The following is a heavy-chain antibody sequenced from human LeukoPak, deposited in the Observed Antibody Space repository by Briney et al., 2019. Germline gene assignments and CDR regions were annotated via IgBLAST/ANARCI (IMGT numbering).Heavy chain of an antibody. Sequence: GGSLRLSCAASEFTFSDYYMSWIRQAPGKGLEWVSYISTSSRSTYYADSVKGRFTISRDNAKNSLYLQMNSLRAEDTAVYYCARDGGYSSGFFDYWGQGTLVTASS. CDR1: EFTFSDYY. CDR2: ISTSSRST. V-gene: IGHV3-11*04. J-gene: IGHJ4*02. D-gene: IGHD6-19*01. CDR3: ARDGGYSSGFFDY.